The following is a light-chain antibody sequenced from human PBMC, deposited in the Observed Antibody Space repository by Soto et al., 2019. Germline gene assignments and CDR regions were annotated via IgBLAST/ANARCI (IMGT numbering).Light chain of an antibody. J-gene: IGLJ3*02. CDR1: SGHSNYA. CDR2: LNSDGSH. Sequence: QSALTQSPSASASLGASVKLTCTLSSGHSNYAIAWHQLQPEKGPRFLIKLNSDGSHTKGDGIPDRFSGSSSGAERYLTISSLQSEDEADYYCQTWGTGIRVFGGGTKLTVL. V-gene: IGLV4-69*01. CDR3: QTWGTGIRV.